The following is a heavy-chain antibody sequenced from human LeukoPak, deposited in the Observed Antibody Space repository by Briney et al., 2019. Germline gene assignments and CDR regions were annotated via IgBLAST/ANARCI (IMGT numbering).Heavy chain of an antibody. V-gene: IGHV4-39*07. CDR1: GGSISSSTYY. Sequence: PSETLSLTCSVSGGSISSSTYYWGWIRQPPGKGLEWIGSVYYSGTTTYNPSLESRVTISVDTSKNQFSLKLGSVTAADTAVYYCARDRYYYDTSGPPLDIWGQGTMVTVSS. D-gene: IGHD3-22*01. J-gene: IGHJ3*02. CDR3: ARDRYYYDTSGPPLDI. CDR2: VYYSGTT.